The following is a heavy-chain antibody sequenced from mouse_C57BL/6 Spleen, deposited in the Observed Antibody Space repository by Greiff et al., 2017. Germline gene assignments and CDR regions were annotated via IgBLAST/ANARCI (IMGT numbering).Heavy chain of an antibody. CDR2: INPGSGGT. CDR1: GYAFTNYL. Sequence: QVQLQPSGAELVRPGTSVKVSCKASGYAFTNYLIEWVKQRPGQGLEWIGVINPGSGGTNYNEKFKGKATLTADKSSSTAYMQLSSLTSEDSAVYFCARWDYGSSLFDYWGQGTTLTVSS. V-gene: IGHV1-54*01. CDR3: ARWDYGSSLFDY. D-gene: IGHD1-1*01. J-gene: IGHJ2*01.